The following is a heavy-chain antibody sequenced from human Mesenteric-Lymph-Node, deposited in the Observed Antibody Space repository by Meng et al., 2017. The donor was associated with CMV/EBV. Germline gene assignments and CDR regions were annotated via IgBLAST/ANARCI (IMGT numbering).Heavy chain of an antibody. CDR3: AREGMYYDFWRGYYYGMDV. J-gene: IGHJ6*02. CDR2: ISYDGSNK. CDR1: GFTFSNAW. D-gene: IGHD3-3*01. V-gene: IGHV3-30*03. Sequence: GESLKISCAASGFTFSNAWMSWVRQAPGKGLEWVAVISYDGSNKYYADSVKGRFTISRDNSKNTLYLQMNSLRAEDTAVYYCAREGMYYDFWRGYYYGMDVWGQGTTVTVSS.